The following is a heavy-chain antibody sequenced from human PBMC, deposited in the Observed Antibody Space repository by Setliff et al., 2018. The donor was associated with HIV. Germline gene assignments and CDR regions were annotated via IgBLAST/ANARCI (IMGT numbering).Heavy chain of an antibody. CDR2: VFSSGDT. CDR1: GGSISSYY. D-gene: IGHD3-22*01. J-gene: IGHJ4*02. CDR3: AREAPADSSGTSYYFDY. Sequence: SETLSLTCTVSGGSISSYYWSWIRQPPGKGLEWIGYVFSSGDTSYNPSLKRRVTMSVDTSKNQFSLKLSSVTAADTAVYYCAREAPADSSGTSYYFDYWGQGTLVTVSS. V-gene: IGHV4-59*12.